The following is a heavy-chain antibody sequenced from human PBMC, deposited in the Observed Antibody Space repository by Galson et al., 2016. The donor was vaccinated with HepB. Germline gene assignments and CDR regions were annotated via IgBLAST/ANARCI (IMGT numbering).Heavy chain of an antibody. D-gene: IGHD6-19*01. CDR1: GYTFSSYD. CDR3: ARAVAGSVATNY. V-gene: IGHV1-8*01. J-gene: IGHJ4*02. CDR2: MNPNSGNT. Sequence: SVKVSCKASGYTFSSYDINWVRQATGQGLEWMGWMNPNSGNTGYAQSFQGRVTMTRNTSISTAYMELSSLRSEDTAVYYCARAVAGSVATNYWGRGTLVTVSS.